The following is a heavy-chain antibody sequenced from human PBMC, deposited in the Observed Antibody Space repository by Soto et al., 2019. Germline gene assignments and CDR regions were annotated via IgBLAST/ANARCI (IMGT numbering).Heavy chain of an antibody. D-gene: IGHD1-1*01. CDR1: GLIFSDAW. CDR3: TTSNLGVDF. Sequence: GGSLRLSFAVSGLIFSDAWMTWVRQAPGKGLEWVGRIKTKPDDGTIDYAAPVRGRFTISRDDSKNTLYLQMTSLTPDDTGVYYCTTSNLGVDFWGPGTLVTVSS. CDR2: IKTKPDDGTI. J-gene: IGHJ4*02. V-gene: IGHV3-15*01.